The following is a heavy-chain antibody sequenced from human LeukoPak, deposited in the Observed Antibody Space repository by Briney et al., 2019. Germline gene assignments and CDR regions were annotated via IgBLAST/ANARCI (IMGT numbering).Heavy chain of an antibody. CDR2: IYYSGTT. CDR3: ARRMYSGSYHPFDY. D-gene: IGHD1-26*01. Sequence: SETLSLTCTVSGGSMSSCYWGWIRQPPGKGLEWIGSIYYSGTTYYNPSLKSRVTVSVDTSKNQFSLKLSSVTAADTAVYYCARRMYSGSYHPFDYWGQGTLVTVSS. V-gene: IGHV4-39*01. J-gene: IGHJ4*02. CDR1: GGSMSSCY.